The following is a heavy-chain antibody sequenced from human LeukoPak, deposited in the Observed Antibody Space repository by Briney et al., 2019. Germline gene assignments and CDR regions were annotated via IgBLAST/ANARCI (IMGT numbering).Heavy chain of an antibody. J-gene: IGHJ4*02. D-gene: IGHD2-15*01. CDR1: GGSISSGGYY. V-gene: IGHV4-31*03. CDR3: ARDGCSGGSCYIDY. CDR2: IYYSGST. Sequence: SETLSLTCTVSGGSISSGGYYWSWIRQHPGKGLEWMGYIYYSGSTYYNPSLKSRVTISVDTSKNQFSLKLSSVTAADTAVYYCARDGCSGGSCYIDYWGQGTLVTVSS.